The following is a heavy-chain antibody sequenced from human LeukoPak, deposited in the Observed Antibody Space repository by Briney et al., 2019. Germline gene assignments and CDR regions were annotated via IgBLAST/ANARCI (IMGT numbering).Heavy chain of an antibody. D-gene: IGHD4/OR15-4a*01. CDR3: ARRAGAYSHPYDY. V-gene: IGHV3-23*01. Sequence: GGTLRLSCAASGFTFSNCAMSWVRKAPGKGLEWVSAISGRGDRTNYADSVKGRFTISRDNSKNTLYLQMNSLRAEDTAVYYCARRAGAYSHPYDYWGQGTLVTVSS. CDR1: GFTFSNCA. CDR2: ISGRGDRT. J-gene: IGHJ4*02.